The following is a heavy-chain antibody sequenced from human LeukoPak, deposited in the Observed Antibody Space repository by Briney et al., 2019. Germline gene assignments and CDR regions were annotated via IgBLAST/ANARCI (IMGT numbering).Heavy chain of an antibody. CDR1: GYTFTSYY. D-gene: IGHD6-13*01. Sequence: ASVKVSCKASGYTFTSYYMHWVRQAPGQGLELMGIINPSGGSTSYAQKFQGRVTITRDTATSTVYMELSILRSEDTAVYYCARATSYRGIAAAGDNYYYYYGMDVWGQGTTVTVSS. V-gene: IGHV1-46*01. J-gene: IGHJ6*02. CDR3: ARATSYRGIAAAGDNYYYYYGMDV. CDR2: INPSGGST.